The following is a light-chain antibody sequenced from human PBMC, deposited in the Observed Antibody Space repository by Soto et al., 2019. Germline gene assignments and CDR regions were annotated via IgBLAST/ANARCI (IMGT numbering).Light chain of an antibody. CDR3: QQYNSYSAWT. CDR1: QSISSW. V-gene: IGKV1-5*01. CDR2: DAS. Sequence: DIQMTQSPSTLSASVGDRVTITCRASQSISSWLAWYQQKPGKAPKLLIYDASSLESGVPSRFSGSGSGTEFTLTISSLQPDEFATYYCQQYNSYSAWTFGLRTKVEIK. J-gene: IGKJ1*01.